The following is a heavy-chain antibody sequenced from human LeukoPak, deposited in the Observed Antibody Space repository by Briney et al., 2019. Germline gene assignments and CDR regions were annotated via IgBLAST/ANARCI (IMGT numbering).Heavy chain of an antibody. V-gene: IGHV3-30*18. J-gene: IGHJ4*02. CDR3: AKDLYSSGWAFDY. CDR1: GFTFSSYG. Sequence: GRSPRLSCAASGFTFSSYGMHWVPQAPGKGLEWVAVISYDESNKYYADSVKGRFTISRDNSKNTLYLQMNSLRAEDTAVYYCAKDLYSSGWAFDYWGQGTLVTVSS. CDR2: ISYDESNK. D-gene: IGHD6-19*01.